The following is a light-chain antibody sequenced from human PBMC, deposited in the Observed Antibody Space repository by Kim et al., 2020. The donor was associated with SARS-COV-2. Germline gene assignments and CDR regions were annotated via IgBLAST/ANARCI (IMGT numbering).Light chain of an antibody. V-gene: IGKV1-33*01. CDR3: QQYTVLPT. CDR1: QGISNC. CDR2: DVS. J-gene: IGKJ4*01. Sequence: DIQMTQSPSTLSASLGDRVTITCPASQGISNCLNWYQHKPGKAPKLLIYDVSNLKTGVPSRFSGSGSGTHFTFTISSLQPEDIAIYYCQQYTVLPTFGGGTKVDIK.